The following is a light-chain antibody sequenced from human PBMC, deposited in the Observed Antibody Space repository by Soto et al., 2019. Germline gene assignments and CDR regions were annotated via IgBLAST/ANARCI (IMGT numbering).Light chain of an antibody. CDR1: QSVLYSPNSKNY. CDR3: HQYADTPWT. CDR2: WAS. V-gene: IGKV4-1*01. J-gene: IGKJ1*01. Sequence: DIVMTQSPDSLAVSLGERATINCKSSQSVLYSPNSKNYLAWFQQKPGQPPKMLIYWASSRESGVPDRFSGSGSGTDFTLTISSLQAEDVAVYYCHQYADTPWTFGQGTKVEIK.